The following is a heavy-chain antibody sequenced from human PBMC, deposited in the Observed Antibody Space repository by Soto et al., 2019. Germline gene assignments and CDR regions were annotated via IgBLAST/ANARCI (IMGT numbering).Heavy chain of an antibody. J-gene: IGHJ6*02. CDR1: GFTFSSYG. D-gene: IGHD3-9*01. CDR3: ARDRGYDILTGYYPGYYYYGMDV. CDR2: IWYDGSNK. Sequence: GGSLRLSCAASGFTFSSYGMHWVRQAPGKGLEWVAVIWYDGSNKYYADSVKGRFTISRDNSKNTLYLQMNSLRAEDTAVYYCARDRGYDILTGYYPGYYYYGMDVWGQGTTVTVSS. V-gene: IGHV3-33*01.